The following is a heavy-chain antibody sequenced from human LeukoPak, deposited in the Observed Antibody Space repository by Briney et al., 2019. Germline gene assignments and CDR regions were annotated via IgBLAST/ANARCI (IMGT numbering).Heavy chain of an antibody. Sequence: GASVKVSCKASGYTFTSYGISWVRQAPGQGLEWMGWISTYNGYPTYAQNFQGRVTMTTDGSTTTAYMELRSLRSDDTAVYYCARDSEMAIFDYWGQGTLVIVSS. V-gene: IGHV1-18*01. CDR1: GYTFTSYG. D-gene: IGHD3-3*01. J-gene: IGHJ4*02. CDR2: ISTYNGYP. CDR3: ARDSEMAIFDY.